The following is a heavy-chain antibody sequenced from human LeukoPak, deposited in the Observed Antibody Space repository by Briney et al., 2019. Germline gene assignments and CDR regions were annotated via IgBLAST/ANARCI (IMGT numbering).Heavy chain of an antibody. J-gene: IGHJ6*03. CDR2: IYHSGST. V-gene: IGHV4-30-2*01. Sequence: SETLSLTCTVSGGSISSGGYYWSWIRQPPGKGLEWIGYIYHSGSTYYNPSLKSRVTMSVDTSKNQFSLKLSSVTAADTAVYYCARQRYSSSPGPYYYYYYMDVWGKGTTVTVSS. D-gene: IGHD6-6*01. CDR1: GGSISSGGYY. CDR3: ARQRYSSSPGPYYYYYYMDV.